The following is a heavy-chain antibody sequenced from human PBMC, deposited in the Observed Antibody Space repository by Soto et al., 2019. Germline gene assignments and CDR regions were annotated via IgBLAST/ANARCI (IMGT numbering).Heavy chain of an antibody. D-gene: IGHD3-10*01. V-gene: IGHV3-23*01. Sequence: GGSLRLSCAAPGFTFSTYAMSWVRQAPGAGLEWISAISNSGYDTYYADSVNGRFIISRDNSKNTSHLQMNSLRAEDTAVYYCAKEEFTVVGAVIIFVSVDSWGQGTPVTVSS. J-gene: IGHJ4*02. CDR2: ISNSGYDT. CDR1: GFTFSTYA. CDR3: AKEEFTVVGAVIIFVSVDS.